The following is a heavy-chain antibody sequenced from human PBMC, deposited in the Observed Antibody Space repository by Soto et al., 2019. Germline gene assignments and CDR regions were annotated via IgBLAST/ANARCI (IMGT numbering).Heavy chain of an antibody. CDR3: ARSLDSSGFAYFQH. J-gene: IGHJ1*01. CDR1: GFTFSDYY. CDR2: ISSSGSTI. V-gene: IGHV3-11*01. Sequence: GGSLRLSCAASGFTFSDYYMSWIRQAPGKGLERVSYISSSGSTIYYADSVKGRFTISRDNAKNSLYLQMNSLRAEDTAVYYCARSLDSSGFAYFQHWGQGTLVTVSS. D-gene: IGHD3-22*01.